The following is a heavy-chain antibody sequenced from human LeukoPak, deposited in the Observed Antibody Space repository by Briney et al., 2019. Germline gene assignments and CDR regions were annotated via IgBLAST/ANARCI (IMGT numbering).Heavy chain of an antibody. D-gene: IGHD2-8*02. Sequence: SQTLSLTCTVSGGSISSYYWSWIRQPPGKGLEWIGYIYYSGSTNYNPSLKSRVTISVDTSKNQFSLKLSSVTAADTAVYYCAILVVAANAYYFDYWGQGTLVTVSS. V-gene: IGHV4-59*08. CDR3: AILVVAANAYYFDY. CDR1: GGSISSYY. CDR2: IYYSGST. J-gene: IGHJ4*02.